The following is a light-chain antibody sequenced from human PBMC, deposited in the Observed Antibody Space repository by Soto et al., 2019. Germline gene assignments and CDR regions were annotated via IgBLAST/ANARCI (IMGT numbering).Light chain of an antibody. V-gene: IGKV1-39*01. CDR2: AAS. CDR3: QQSYSTPPT. CDR1: QSISSY. Sequence: DIQMTQSPSSLSASVGDRVTITCRASQSISSYLNWYQQKPGKAPKLLIYAASSLQSGVPSRFRGSGSGTDFTLTISSLQPEDCATYYCQQSYSTPPTFGQGTKLEIK. J-gene: IGKJ2*01.